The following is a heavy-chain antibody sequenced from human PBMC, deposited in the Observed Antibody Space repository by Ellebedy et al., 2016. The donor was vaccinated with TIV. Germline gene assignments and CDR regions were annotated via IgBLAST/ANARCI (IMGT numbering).Heavy chain of an antibody. CDR2: ISGSGGST. D-gene: IGHD6-19*01. V-gene: IGHV3-23*01. CDR1: GFTFSSYA. Sequence: GESLKISCAASGFTFSSYAMSWVRQAPGKGLEWVSAISGSGGSTYYADSVKGRFIISRDNSKNTLYLQMSSLRAEDTAVYYCAGGIGVAGTSLGYWGQGTLVTVSS. CDR3: AGGIGVAGTSLGY. J-gene: IGHJ4*02.